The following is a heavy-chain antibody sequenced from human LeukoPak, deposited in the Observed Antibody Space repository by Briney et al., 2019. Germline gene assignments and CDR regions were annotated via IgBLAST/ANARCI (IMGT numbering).Heavy chain of an antibody. CDR1: GGSISSYY. Sequence: SQTLSLTCAVSGGSISSYYWSWIRQPPGKGLEWIGYIYYSGSTNYNPSLKSRVTISVDTSKNQFSLKLSSVTAADTAVYYCARRASSVGYGMDVWGQGTTVTVSS. V-gene: IGHV4-59*08. D-gene: IGHD3-3*01. J-gene: IGHJ6*02. CDR3: ARRASSVGYGMDV. CDR2: IYYSGST.